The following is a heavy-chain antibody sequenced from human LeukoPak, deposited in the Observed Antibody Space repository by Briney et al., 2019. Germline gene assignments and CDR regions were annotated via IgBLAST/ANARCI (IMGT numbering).Heavy chain of an antibody. Sequence: ASVTVSCKASGGTFSSYAISWVRQAPGQGLEWMGRIIPILGIANYAQKFQGRVTITADKSTSTAYMELSSLRSEDTAVYYCARVGWYCSGGSCFDYWGQGTLVTVSS. V-gene: IGHV1-69*04. D-gene: IGHD2-15*01. J-gene: IGHJ4*02. CDR3: ARVGWYCSGGSCFDY. CDR1: GGTFSSYA. CDR2: IIPILGIA.